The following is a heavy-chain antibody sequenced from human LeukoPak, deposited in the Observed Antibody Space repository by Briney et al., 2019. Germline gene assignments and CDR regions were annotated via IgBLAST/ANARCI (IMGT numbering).Heavy chain of an antibody. V-gene: IGHV4-39*01. CDR1: GGSISRSSHS. CDR2: ISYSGST. CDR3: VRIYCTSTSCYGDSYYGMDV. J-gene: IGHJ6*02. Sequence: SETLSLTCTVSGGSISRSSHSWGWIRQPPGKGLEWIGSISYSGSTYYNPSLKTRVTMSVDTSENQFSLKLSSVTAADSTVYYCVRIYCTSTSCYGDSYYGMDVWGQGTTVTVSS. D-gene: IGHD2-2*01.